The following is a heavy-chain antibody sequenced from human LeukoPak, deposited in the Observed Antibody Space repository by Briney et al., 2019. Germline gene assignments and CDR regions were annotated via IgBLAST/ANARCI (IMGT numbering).Heavy chain of an antibody. CDR3: ARGGQITFGGVIALPDY. CDR1: GGSISSGGYS. V-gene: IGHV4-30-2*01. CDR2: IYHSGST. Sequence: SETLSLTCAVSGGSISSGGYSWSWIRQPPGKGLEWIGYIYHSGSTYYNLSLKSRVTISVDRSKNQFSLKLSSVTAADTAVYYCARGGQITFGGVIALPDYWGQGTLVTVSS. J-gene: IGHJ4*02. D-gene: IGHD3-16*02.